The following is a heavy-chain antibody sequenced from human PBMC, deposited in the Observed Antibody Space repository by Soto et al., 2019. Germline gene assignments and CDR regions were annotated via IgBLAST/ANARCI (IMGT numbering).Heavy chain of an antibody. Sequence: GGSLRLSCAASGFTFSSYGMHWVRQAPGKGLEWVAFIWYDGSNKYYADSAKGRFTISRDNSKNTLYLQMNSLRAEDTAVYYCARDYYDFWSGPNYYGMDVWGQGTTVTVSS. CDR2: IWYDGSNK. V-gene: IGHV3-33*01. J-gene: IGHJ6*02. D-gene: IGHD3-3*01. CDR1: GFTFSSYG. CDR3: ARDYYDFWSGPNYYGMDV.